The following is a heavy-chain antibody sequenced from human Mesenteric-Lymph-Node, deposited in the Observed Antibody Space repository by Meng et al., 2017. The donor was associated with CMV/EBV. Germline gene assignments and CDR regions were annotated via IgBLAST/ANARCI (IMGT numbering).Heavy chain of an antibody. D-gene: IGHD1-1*01. V-gene: IGHV1-2*06. J-gene: IGHJ5*02. Sequence: ASGYTFTSYGISWVRQAPGQGLEWMGRIDPNTGDTDFAQNFQGRVTLTRDTSISTVYMDLSSLRSDDTALYYCARPIEGQTNFLDPWGQGTLVTVSS. CDR3: ARPIEGQTNFLDP. CDR2: IDPNTGDT. CDR1: GYTFTSYG.